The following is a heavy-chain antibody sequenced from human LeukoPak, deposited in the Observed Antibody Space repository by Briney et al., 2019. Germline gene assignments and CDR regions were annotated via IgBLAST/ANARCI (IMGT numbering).Heavy chain of an antibody. CDR3: ARDFPGYCSGGSCYRSYGMDV. CDR1: GGSISSGDYY. D-gene: IGHD2-15*01. V-gene: IGHV4-30-4*01. J-gene: IGHJ6*02. Sequence: SQTLSLTCTVSGGSISSGDYYWSWIRQPPGKGLEWIGYIYYSGSTYYNPSLKSRVTISVDTSKNQFSLKLSSVTAADTAVYYCARDFPGYCSGGSCYRSYGMDVWGQGTTVTVSS. CDR2: IYYSGST.